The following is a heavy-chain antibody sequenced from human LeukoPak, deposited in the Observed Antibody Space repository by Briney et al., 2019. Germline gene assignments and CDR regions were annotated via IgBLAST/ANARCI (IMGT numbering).Heavy chain of an antibody. CDR1: GFSLSTSGVG. CDR3: AHSTMVRAHAGHWFDP. V-gene: IGHV2-5*02. J-gene: IGHJ5*02. Sequence: ESGPTLVKPTQTLTLTCTFSGFSLSTSGVGVGWIRQPPGKALEWLAPIYWDDDKRYSPSPKSRLTITNDTSKNQVVLTMTNMDPVDTATYYCAHSTMVRAHAGHWFDPWGQGTLVTVSS. D-gene: IGHD3-10*01. CDR2: IYWDDDK.